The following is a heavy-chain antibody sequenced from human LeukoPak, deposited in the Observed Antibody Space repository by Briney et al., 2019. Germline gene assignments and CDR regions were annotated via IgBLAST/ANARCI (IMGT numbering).Heavy chain of an antibody. CDR3: ARVGWLAPFDY. CDR1: GYTFTTYA. Sequence: ASVKVSCKASGYTFTTYAMHWVRQAPGQGLEWMGWISAYNGNTNYAQKLQGRVTMTTDTSTSTAYMELRSLRSDDTAVYYCARVGWLAPFDYWGQGTLVTVSS. J-gene: IGHJ4*02. D-gene: IGHD6-19*01. CDR2: ISAYNGNT. V-gene: IGHV1-18*01.